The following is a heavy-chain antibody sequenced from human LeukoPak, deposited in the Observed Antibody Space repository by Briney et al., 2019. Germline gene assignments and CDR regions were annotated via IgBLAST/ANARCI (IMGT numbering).Heavy chain of an antibody. V-gene: IGHV5-51*01. CDR2: IYPGDSDT. Sequence: GESLKISCQGSGYSFTSYWIGWVRPLPGKGLEWMGIIYPGDSDTRYSPSFQGQVTISADKSISTAYLQWSSLKASDTAMYYCAVTLTYYYDSSGSIDYWGQGTLVTVSS. D-gene: IGHD3-22*01. J-gene: IGHJ4*02. CDR3: AVTLTYYYDSSGSIDY. CDR1: GYSFTSYW.